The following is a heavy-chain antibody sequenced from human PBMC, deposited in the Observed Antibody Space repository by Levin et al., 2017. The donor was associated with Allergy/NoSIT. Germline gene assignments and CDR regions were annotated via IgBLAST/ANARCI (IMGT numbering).Heavy chain of an antibody. CDR1: GFTLSSYS. V-gene: IGHV3-48*02. CDR2: ISTTSGI. CDR3: ARRGAGRSEDS. D-gene: IGHD1-26*01. Sequence: GESPKISCAASGFTLSSYSMNWVRQAPGKGLEWVSYISTTSGISYAGSVKGRFTISRDNAKNSLYLQMNSLRDEDTAVYYCARRGAGRSEDSWGQGTLVTVSS. J-gene: IGHJ4*02.